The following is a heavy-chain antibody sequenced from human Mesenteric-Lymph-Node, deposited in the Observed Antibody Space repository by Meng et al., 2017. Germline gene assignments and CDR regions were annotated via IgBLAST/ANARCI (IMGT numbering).Heavy chain of an antibody. Sequence: GESLKISCAASGFTFSSYGMHWVRQAPGKGLEWVAVISNDGTTKLFGDSVKGRFTISRHNSKNTLYLQMNSLRAEDTAVYYCARGIRSLQFDPWGQGTLVTVSS. V-gene: IGHV3-30*19. J-gene: IGHJ5*02. CDR3: ARGIRSLQFDP. CDR1: GFTFSSYG. CDR2: ISNDGTTK.